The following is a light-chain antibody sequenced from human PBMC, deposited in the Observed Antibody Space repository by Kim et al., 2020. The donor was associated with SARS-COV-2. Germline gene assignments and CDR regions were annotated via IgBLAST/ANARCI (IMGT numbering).Light chain of an antibody. V-gene: IGLV2-14*04. J-gene: IGLJ2*01. Sequence: GQSITNSCTGTSSDVGGYNHVSWYQQHPGKAPRLMIYGVSKRPSGVSNRFSGSKSGNTASLTISGLQAEDEADYYCSSYTSSSTLVFGGGTKLTVL. CDR1: SSDVGGYNH. CDR2: GVS. CDR3: SSYTSSSTLV.